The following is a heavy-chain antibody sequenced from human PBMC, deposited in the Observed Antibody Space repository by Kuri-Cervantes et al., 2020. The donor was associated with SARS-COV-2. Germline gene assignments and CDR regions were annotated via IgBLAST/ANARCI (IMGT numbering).Heavy chain of an antibody. Sequence: SVTVSHKASGYTFTSYAMHSVRQAPAQRLEWMGWINAGHGNTKYSQKFQGRVTINRDTSASTAYMELSSLRSKDTAVYYCASDRFLEWLWVFDYWGQRTPVTVSS. D-gene: IGHD3-3*01. CDR2: INAGHGNT. CDR1: GYTFTSYA. J-gene: IGHJ4*02. V-gene: IGHV1-3*01. CDR3: ASDRFLEWLWVFDY.